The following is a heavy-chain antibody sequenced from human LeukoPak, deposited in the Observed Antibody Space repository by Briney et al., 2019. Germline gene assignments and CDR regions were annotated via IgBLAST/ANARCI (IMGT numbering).Heavy chain of an antibody. J-gene: IGHJ4*02. V-gene: IGHV4-34*01. CDR3: ARGLFSGGSN. CDR2: INHSGST. CDR1: GGSFSGYY. Sequence: SETLSLTCAVYGGSFSGYYWSWIRQPPGKGLEWIGEINHSGSTNYNPSLKSRVTISVDTSKNQFSLKLSSVTAADTAVYYCARGLFSGGSNWGQGTLVTVSS. D-gene: IGHD2-15*01.